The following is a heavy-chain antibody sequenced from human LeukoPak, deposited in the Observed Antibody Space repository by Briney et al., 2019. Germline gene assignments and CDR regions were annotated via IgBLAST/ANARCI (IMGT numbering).Heavy chain of an antibody. CDR3: ARSISGGFDI. V-gene: IGHV1-2*06. J-gene: IGHJ3*02. D-gene: IGHD2-21*01. Sequence: ASVKVCCKPSGYIFTAYHLHWVRQAPGQGLEWMGRIIPNSGATNYAQNFQGRVTMTRDTSISTAYMELSRLSPDDTAVYYCARSISGGFDIWGQGTKVTVSS. CDR2: IIPNSGAT. CDR1: GYIFTAYH.